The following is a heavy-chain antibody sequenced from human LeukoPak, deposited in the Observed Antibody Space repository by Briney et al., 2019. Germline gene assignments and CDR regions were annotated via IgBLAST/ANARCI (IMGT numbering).Heavy chain of an antibody. CDR3: ARDIHCSSTSCYGAFDI. CDR2: ISYDGSNK. J-gene: IGHJ3*02. D-gene: IGHD2-2*01. CDR1: GFTFSSYA. Sequence: PGRSLRLSCAASGFTFSSYAMHWVRQAPGKGLEWVAVISYDGSNKYYADSVKGRFTISRDNSKNTLYLLMNSLRAEDTAVYYCARDIHCSSTSCYGAFDIWGQGTMVTVSS. V-gene: IGHV3-30*04.